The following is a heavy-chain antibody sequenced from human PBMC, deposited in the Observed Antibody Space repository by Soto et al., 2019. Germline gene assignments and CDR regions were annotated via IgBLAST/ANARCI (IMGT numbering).Heavy chain of an antibody. J-gene: IGHJ3*02. D-gene: IGHD6-13*01. V-gene: IGHV1-46*01. CDR2: INPSGGST. CDR3: ASLIMDIAAADGAFDI. Sequence: EASVKVSCKASGYTFTSYYMHWVRQAPGQGLEWMGIINPSGGSTSYAQKFQGRVTMTRDTSTSTVYMELSSLRSEDTAVYYCASLIMDIAAADGAFDIWGQGTMVTVS. CDR1: GYTFTSYY.